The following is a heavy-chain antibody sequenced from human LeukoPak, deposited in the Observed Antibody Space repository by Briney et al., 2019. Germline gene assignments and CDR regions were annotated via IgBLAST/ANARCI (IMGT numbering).Heavy chain of an antibody. V-gene: IGHV3-43*02. Sequence: GGSLRLSCAASGVTFDEYAMHWVREAPGKGLEWVSLISGDGGSTYYADSVKGRFTISRDNSKNSLYLQMNSLRTEDTALYYCAKDIIYGAFDIWGQGTMVTVSS. CDR1: GVTFDEYA. CDR3: AKDIIYGAFDI. J-gene: IGHJ3*02. CDR2: ISGDGGST. D-gene: IGHD2/OR15-2a*01.